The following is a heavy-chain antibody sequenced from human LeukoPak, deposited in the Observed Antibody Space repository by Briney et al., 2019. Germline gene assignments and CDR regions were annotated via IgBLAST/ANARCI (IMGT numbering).Heavy chain of an antibody. CDR3: ARDLMGATHYFQH. V-gene: IGHV3-7*01. CDR1: GFTFSSYW. J-gene: IGHJ1*01. CDR2: IKQDGSEK. D-gene: IGHD1-26*01. Sequence: GGSLRLSCAASGFTFSSYWMSWVRQAPGKGLEWVANIKQDGSEKNYVDTVKGRFTVSRDNAKNSLYLQMNSLRAEDTAVYYCARDLMGATHYFQHWGQGTLVTVSS.